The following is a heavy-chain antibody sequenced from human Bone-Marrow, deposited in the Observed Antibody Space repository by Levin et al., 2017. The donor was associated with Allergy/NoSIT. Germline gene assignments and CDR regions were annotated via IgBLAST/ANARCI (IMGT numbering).Heavy chain of an antibody. CDR1: GGSISSSSYY. J-gene: IGHJ4*02. D-gene: IGHD2-2*01. Sequence: SETLSLTCTVSGGSISSSSYYWGWIRQPPGKGLEWIGSIYYSGSTYYNPSLKSRVTISVDTSKNQFSLKLSSVTAADTAVYYCARHQRVVPAASEVPYYFDYWGQGTLDTVSS. CDR2: IYYSGST. CDR3: ARHQRVVPAASEVPYYFDY. V-gene: IGHV4-39*01.